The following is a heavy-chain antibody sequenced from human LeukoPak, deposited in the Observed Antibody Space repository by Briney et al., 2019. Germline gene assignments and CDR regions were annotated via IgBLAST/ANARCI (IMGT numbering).Heavy chain of an antibody. CDR3: ARGSALLALSFDY. J-gene: IGHJ4*02. CDR1: GGTFSSCA. Sequence: ASVKVSCKASGGTFSSCAISWVRQAPGQGLEWMGGIIPIFGTANYAQKFQGRVTITADESTSTAYMELSSLRPEDTAVYYCARGSALLALSFDYWGQGTLVTVSS. CDR2: IIPIFGTA. V-gene: IGHV1-69*13. D-gene: IGHD2-15*01.